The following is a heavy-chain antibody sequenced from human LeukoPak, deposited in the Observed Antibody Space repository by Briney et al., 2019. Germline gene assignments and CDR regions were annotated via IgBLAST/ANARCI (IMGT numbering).Heavy chain of an antibody. Sequence: SETLSLTCTVSGVSISSRSYYWGWIRQPPGKGLEWIWSIYYSGTTYYNPSLKSRVTISVDTSKNRFSLGLSSVTAADTAVYYCARSYCSSTTCYAVGAFDIWGQGTMVTVSS. V-gene: IGHV4-39*01. J-gene: IGHJ3*02. D-gene: IGHD2-2*01. CDR1: GVSISSRSYY. CDR2: IYYSGTT. CDR3: ARSYCSSTTCYAVGAFDI.